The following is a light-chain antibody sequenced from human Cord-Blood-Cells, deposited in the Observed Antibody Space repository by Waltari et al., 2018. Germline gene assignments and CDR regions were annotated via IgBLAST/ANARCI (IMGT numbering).Light chain of an antibody. V-gene: IGLV2-23*01. CDR2: EGS. CDR1: SSDVGGYNL. J-gene: IGLJ2*01. Sequence: QSALTQPASVSGSPGQSITISCTGTSSDVGGYNLVSWYQQHPGKAPKLMIYEGSKRPSGVSNRCSGSKSGNTASLTITGLQAEDEADYYYCSYAGSSTVFGGGTKLTVL. CDR3: CSYAGSSTV.